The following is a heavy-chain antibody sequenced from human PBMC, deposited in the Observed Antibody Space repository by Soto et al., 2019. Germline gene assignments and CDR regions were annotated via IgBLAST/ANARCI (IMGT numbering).Heavy chain of an antibody. CDR2: ISGSGGST. CDR3: AKGRGYCSSASCYVASDY. D-gene: IGHD2-2*01. Sequence: EVQLLESGGGLVQPGGSLRLSCAASGFTFSSYAMSWVRQAPGKGLEWVSAISGSGGSTFYAGSVKGRFTISRDNSKTTVYLKMNSLGAEDTAVYYCAKGRGYCSSASCYVASDYWGQGTLVTVSS. CDR1: GFTFSSYA. J-gene: IGHJ4*02. V-gene: IGHV3-23*01.